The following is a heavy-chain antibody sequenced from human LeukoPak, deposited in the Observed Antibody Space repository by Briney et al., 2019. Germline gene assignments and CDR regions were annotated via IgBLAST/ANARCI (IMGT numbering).Heavy chain of an antibody. D-gene: IGHD2-2*01. J-gene: IGHJ6*03. CDR1: GYTFTGYY. CDR3: ARGHCSTTNCPYYWYMDV. V-gene: IGHV1-2*02. Sequence: GASVKVSCKASGYTFTGYYMHWVRQAPGQRLEWMEWINPNSGGTNYAQKFQGRVTMTRDTSISTAYMELSRLRSDDTAVYYCARGHCSTTNCPYYWYMDVWGRGTTVTVSS. CDR2: INPNSGGT.